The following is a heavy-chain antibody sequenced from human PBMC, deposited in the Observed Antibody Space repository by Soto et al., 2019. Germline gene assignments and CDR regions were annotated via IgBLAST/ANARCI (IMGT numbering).Heavy chain of an antibody. V-gene: IGHV1-69*13. Sequence: GASVKVSCKASGGTFSSYAISWVRQAPGQGLEWMGGIIPIFGTANYAQKFQGRVTITADESTSTAYMELSSLRSEDTAVYYCARDKYCTNGVCYWFDPWGQGTLVTVSS. CDR1: GGTFSSYA. D-gene: IGHD2-8*01. CDR3: ARDKYCTNGVCYWFDP. CDR2: IIPIFGTA. J-gene: IGHJ5*02.